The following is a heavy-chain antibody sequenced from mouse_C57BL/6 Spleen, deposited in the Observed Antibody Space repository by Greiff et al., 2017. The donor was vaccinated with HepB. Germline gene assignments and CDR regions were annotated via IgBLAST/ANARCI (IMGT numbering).Heavy chain of an antibody. Sequence: EVKLMESGGGLVKPGGSLKLSCAASGFTFSDYGMHWVRQAPEKGLEWVAYISSGSSTIYYADTVKGRFTISRDNAKNTLFLQMTSLRSEDTAMYYCARKDYGSSYGSYYFDYWGQGTTLTVSS. J-gene: IGHJ2*01. CDR1: GFTFSDYG. D-gene: IGHD1-1*01. V-gene: IGHV5-17*01. CDR3: ARKDYGSSYGSYYFDY. CDR2: ISSGSSTI.